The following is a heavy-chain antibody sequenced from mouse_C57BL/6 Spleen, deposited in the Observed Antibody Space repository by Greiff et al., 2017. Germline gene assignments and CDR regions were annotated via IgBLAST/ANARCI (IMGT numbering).Heavy chain of an antibody. V-gene: IGHV1-53*01. CDR2: INPSNGGT. Sequence: QVQLQQSGTELVKPGASVKLSCKASGYTFTSYWMHWVKQRPGQGLEWIGNINPSNGGTNYNEKFNSKATLTVDKSSSTAYMQLSSLTSEDYAVYYGARELLYYYAMDYWGQGTSVTVSS. CDR3: ARELLYYYAMDY. D-gene: IGHD1-1*01. CDR1: GYTFTSYW. J-gene: IGHJ4*01.